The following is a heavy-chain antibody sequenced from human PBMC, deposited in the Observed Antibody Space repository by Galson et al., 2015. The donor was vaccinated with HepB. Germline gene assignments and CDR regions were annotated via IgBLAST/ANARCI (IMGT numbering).Heavy chain of an antibody. D-gene: IGHD5-18*01. J-gene: IGHJ6*02. V-gene: IGHV3-30*18. CDR1: GFTFSSYG. Sequence: SLRLSCAASGFTFSSYGMHWVRQAPGKGLEWVTVISYDGSNKYYADSVKGRFTISRDNSKNTLYLQMNSLRAEDTAVYYCAKESRGYSYYYYGMGVWGQGTTVTVSS. CDR3: AKESRGYSYYYYGMGV. CDR2: ISYDGSNK.